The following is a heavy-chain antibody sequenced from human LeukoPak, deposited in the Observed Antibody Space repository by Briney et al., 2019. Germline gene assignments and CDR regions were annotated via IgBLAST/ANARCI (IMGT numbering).Heavy chain of an antibody. CDR2: INAGNGDT. V-gene: IGHV1-3*01. CDR3: ARDATYCSDRTCSYYGLDV. D-gene: IGHD2-15*01. J-gene: IGHJ6*02. CDR1: GYTFTSYA. Sequence: ASVKVSCKASGYTFTSYAMHWVRQAPGQRLEWMGWINAGNGDTKYSQKFQGRVTISRDTSASTACMELSSLTSEDTAVYYCARDATYCSDRTCSYYGLDVWGQGTTVTVSS.